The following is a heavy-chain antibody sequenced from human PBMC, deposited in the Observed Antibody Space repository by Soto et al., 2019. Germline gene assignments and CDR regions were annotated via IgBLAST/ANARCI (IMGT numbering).Heavy chain of an antibody. Sequence: PSETLSLTCTVSVGSISSYYWSWIRQPPGKGLEWIGYIYYSGSTNYNPSLKSRVTISVDTSKNQFSLKLSSVTAADTAVYYCARGRYGSGSYRTSYFDYWGQGTLVTVS. V-gene: IGHV4-59*01. CDR2: IYYSGST. CDR1: VGSISSYY. CDR3: ARGRYGSGSYRTSYFDY. D-gene: IGHD3-10*01. J-gene: IGHJ4*02.